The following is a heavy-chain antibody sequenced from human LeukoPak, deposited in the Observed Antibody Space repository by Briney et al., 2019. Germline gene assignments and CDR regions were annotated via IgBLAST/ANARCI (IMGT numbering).Heavy chain of an antibody. D-gene: IGHD3-10*01. CDR2: ISNSGSSI. J-gene: IGHJ5*02. V-gene: IGHV3-11*01. Sequence: PGGSLRLSCAASGFDFRDYYMSWIRQAPGKGLEWVSYISNSGSSIYYTDSVKGRFTISRDNAKNSLYLQMNSLRADDTAVYYCAEARGLGPGGWFDPWGQGTLVTVSS. CDR3: AEARGLGPGGWFDP. CDR1: GFDFRDYY.